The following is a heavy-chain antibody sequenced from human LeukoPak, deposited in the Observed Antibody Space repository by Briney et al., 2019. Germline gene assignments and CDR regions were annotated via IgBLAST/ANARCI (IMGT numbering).Heavy chain of an antibody. CDR3: ARDQEQLNL. D-gene: IGHD6-19*01. J-gene: IGHJ3*01. CDR2: INQDGRQK. CDR1: GITFRSFY. V-gene: IGHV3-7*04. Sequence: GGSLRLSCAASGITFRSFYVSWVRQAPGKGLEWVANINQDGRQKNYVDSVKGRFTISRDNAKNSLYLEMNSLRSEDTAVYYCARDQEQLNLWGQGTMVTVSS.